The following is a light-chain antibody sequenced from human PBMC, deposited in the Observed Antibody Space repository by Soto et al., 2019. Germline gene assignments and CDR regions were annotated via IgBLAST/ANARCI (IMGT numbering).Light chain of an antibody. V-gene: IGKV1-27*01. CDR2: AAS. J-gene: IGKJ2*01. CDR1: EGLSNY. CDR3: QKYNSAPYT. Sequence: DMQMTQSPSSLSTSVGVRVTIACRASEGLSNYLAWYQQKPGKVPKLLIYAASILQSGVPSRFSGSGSGTDFTLTISSLQPEDVATYYCQKYNSAPYTFGQGTKLEMK.